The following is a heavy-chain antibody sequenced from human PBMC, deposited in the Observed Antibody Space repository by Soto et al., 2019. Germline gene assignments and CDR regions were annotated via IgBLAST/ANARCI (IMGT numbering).Heavy chain of an antibody. CDR3: ARKYGGYYYMDV. CDR2: INHSGST. V-gene: IGHV4-39*07. J-gene: IGHJ6*03. D-gene: IGHD3-10*01. Sequence: SETLSLTCTVCGGSISSSSYYWCCIRQPPGKGLEWIGEINHSGSTYYNPSLKSRLTMSVDTSKNQFSLKLSSVTAVDTAVYYCARKYGGYYYMDVWGKGTTVTVSS. CDR1: GGSISSSSYY.